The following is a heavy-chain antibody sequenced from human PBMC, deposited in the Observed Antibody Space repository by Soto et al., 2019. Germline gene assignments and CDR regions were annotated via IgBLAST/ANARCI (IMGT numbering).Heavy chain of an antibody. CDR1: VGSISSGGYS. CDR3: AREKSYRMEV. Sequence: SETLSLTCAFSVGSISSGGYSCSWIRQPPGKGLEWIGYIYHSGSTYYNPSLKSRVTISVDRSKNQFSLKLSSVTAADTAVYYCAREKSYRMEVWGQGTTVSVSS. V-gene: IGHV4-30-2*01. CDR2: IYHSGST. J-gene: IGHJ6*01.